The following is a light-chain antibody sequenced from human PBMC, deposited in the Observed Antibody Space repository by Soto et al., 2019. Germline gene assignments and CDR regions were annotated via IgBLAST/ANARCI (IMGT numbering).Light chain of an antibody. J-gene: IGKJ4*01. V-gene: IGKV3-20*01. CDR3: EQYGISPFT. Sequence: EVVLTQSPGTLSLSPGARATLSCRASQFVSSTYLAWYQQRPGQAPRLLIYGASSSATGIPDRFSGGVSETGFTLTLRRLESEGSAVYYCEQYGISPFTFGGGTKVDIK. CDR2: GAS. CDR1: QFVSSTY.